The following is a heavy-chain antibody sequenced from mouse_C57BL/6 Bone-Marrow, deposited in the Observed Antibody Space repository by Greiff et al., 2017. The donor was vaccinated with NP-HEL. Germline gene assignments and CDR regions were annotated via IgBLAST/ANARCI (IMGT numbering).Heavy chain of an antibody. D-gene: IGHD2-4*01. CDR2: ISNGGGST. Sequence: EVQLVESGGGLVQPGGSLKLSCAASGFTFSDYYMYWVRQTPEKRLEWVAYISNGGGSTYYPDTVKDRFTISRDNAKNTLYLQMSRLKSEDTAMYYCARQGGYDYDAFAYWGQGTLVTVSA. V-gene: IGHV5-12*01. J-gene: IGHJ3*01. CDR3: ARQGGYDYDAFAY. CDR1: GFTFSDYY.